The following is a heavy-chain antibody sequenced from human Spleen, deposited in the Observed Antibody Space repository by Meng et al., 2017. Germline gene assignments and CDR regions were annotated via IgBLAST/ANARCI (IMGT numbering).Heavy chain of an antibody. J-gene: IGHJ5*02. D-gene: IGHD3-3*01. CDR1: GRSFSDYY. CDR2: INHTGDT. CDR3: ARGGIFGVENWFDP. V-gene: IGHV4-34*01. Sequence: QVQLRESGPALVKPSETLSLTCAVYGRSFSDYYWTWIRQPPGKGLEWIGEINHTGDTNYNPSLKSRVAISVDTSKNQFSLKLTSVTAAETAVYYCARGGIFGVENWFDPWGQGTLVTVSS.